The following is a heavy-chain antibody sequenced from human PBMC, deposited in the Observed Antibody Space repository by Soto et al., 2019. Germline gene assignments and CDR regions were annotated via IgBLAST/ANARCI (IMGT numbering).Heavy chain of an antibody. CDR2: IYPSGST. Sequence: SETLSLTCSVSGASISRGHYYWSWIRQHPGKGLEWIGYIYPSGSTFYNPSLKSRVTISIDTSKNHFSLNLTSVTAADTAVYYCARAGVAITNFIDYWGQGNLVTVSS. D-gene: IGHD5-12*01. CDR1: GASISRGHYY. CDR3: ARAGVAITNFIDY. J-gene: IGHJ4*02. V-gene: IGHV4-31*02.